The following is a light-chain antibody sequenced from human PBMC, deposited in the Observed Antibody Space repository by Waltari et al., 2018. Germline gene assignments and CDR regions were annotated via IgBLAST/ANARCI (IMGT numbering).Light chain of an antibody. CDR3: SSYAGSEVVI. CDR1: SSDVGGYNY. Sequence: QSALTQPPSASGSPGQSVTVSCTGTSSDVGGYNYVSWYQQHPGQAPKLMLYEVSKRPSGVPDRFSGSKSGNTASLTVSGLQAEDEADYYCSSYAGSEVVIFGGGTKLTVL. CDR2: EVS. J-gene: IGLJ2*01. V-gene: IGLV2-8*01.